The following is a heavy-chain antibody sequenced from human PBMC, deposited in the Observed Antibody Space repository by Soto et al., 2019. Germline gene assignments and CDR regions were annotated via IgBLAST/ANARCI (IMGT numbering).Heavy chain of an antibody. CDR1: GGSISSSSYY. CDR2: INYSGST. Sequence: SETLSLTCTVSGGSISSSSYYWGWIRQPPGKGLEWIGSINYSGSTYYNPSLKSRVTISVDTSKNQFSLKLSSVTAADTAVYYCARHVKSSNYDFWSGYLWFDPWGQGTLVTVSS. V-gene: IGHV4-39*01. D-gene: IGHD3-3*01. CDR3: ARHVKSSNYDFWSGYLWFDP. J-gene: IGHJ5*02.